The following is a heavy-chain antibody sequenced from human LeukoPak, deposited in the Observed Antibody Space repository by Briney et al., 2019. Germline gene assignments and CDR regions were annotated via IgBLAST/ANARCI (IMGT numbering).Heavy chain of an antibody. CDR1: GGSISSGGYY. CDR2: IYHSGST. Sequence: SETLSLTCTVSGGSISSGGYYWSWIRQPPGKGLEWIGEIYHSGSTNYNPSLKSRVTISVDKSKNQFSLKLSSVTAADTAVYYCARGIYDILTGYYTGRWFDPWGQGTLVTVSS. J-gene: IGHJ5*02. D-gene: IGHD3-9*01. CDR3: ARGIYDILTGYYTGRWFDP. V-gene: IGHV4-39*07.